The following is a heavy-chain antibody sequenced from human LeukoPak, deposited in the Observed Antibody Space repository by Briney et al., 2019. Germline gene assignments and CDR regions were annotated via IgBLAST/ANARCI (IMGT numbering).Heavy chain of an antibody. CDR3: ARHRDGYSNQAFDY. CDR1: GDSISSYS. Sequence: SETLSLTCTVSGDSISSYSCSWIRQPPGKGLEWIGYIYYSGGTSYNPSLKSRVTISVDTSKNQFSLKLSSVTAAGTAVYYCARHRDGYSNQAFDYWGQGTLVTVSS. J-gene: IGHJ4*02. CDR2: IYYSGGT. D-gene: IGHD5-24*01. V-gene: IGHV4-59*01.